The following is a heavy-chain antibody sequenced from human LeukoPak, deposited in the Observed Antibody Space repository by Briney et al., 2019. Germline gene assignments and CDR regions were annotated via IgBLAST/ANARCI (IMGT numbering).Heavy chain of an antibody. D-gene: IGHD4-11*01. J-gene: IGHJ4*02. V-gene: IGHV4-59*01. CDR2: IYYSGST. CDR3: EKTHSNFHLYFDY. Sequence: PSETLSLTCTVSGGSISSYYWSWIRQPPGKGLEWIGYIYYSGSTNYKPSLKSRVTISVDTSKNQFSLKLSSVTAADTAVYYCEKTHSNFHLYFDYWGQGTLVIVSS. CDR1: GGSISSYY.